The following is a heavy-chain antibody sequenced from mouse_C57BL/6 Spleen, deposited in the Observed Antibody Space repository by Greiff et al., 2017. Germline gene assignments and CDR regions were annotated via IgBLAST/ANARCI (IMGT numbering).Heavy chain of an antibody. CDR2: IYPGDGDT. J-gene: IGHJ1*03. CDR1: GYAFSSSW. D-gene: IGHD2-1*01. Sequence: VQLQQSGPELVKPGASVTISCKASGYAFSSSWMNWVKQRPGKGLEWIGRIYPGDGDTNYNGKFKGKATLTADKSSSTAYMQLSSLTSEDSAVYFCARGTMVTPYWYFDVWGTGTTVTVSA. CDR3: ARGTMVTPYWYFDV. V-gene: IGHV1-82*01.